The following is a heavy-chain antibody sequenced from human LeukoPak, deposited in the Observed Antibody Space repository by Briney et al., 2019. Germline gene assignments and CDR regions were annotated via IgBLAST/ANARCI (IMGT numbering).Heavy chain of an antibody. CDR2: ISYDGGDK. CDR3: VKEGVEYSYSYGDY. V-gene: IGHV3-30*18. Sequence: GGSLRLSCAASGFSFNNYAMYWVRQAPGKGLEWVALISYDGGDKYYAESMKGRITISRDNAENTLYLQMNNLRPDDTAFYFCVKEGVEYSYSYGDYWGQGTLVTVSS. J-gene: IGHJ4*02. D-gene: IGHD3-16*01. CDR1: GFSFNNYA.